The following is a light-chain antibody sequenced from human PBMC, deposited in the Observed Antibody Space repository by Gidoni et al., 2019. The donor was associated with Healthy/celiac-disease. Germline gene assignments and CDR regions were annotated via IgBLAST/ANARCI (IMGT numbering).Light chain of an antibody. V-gene: IGKV3-11*01. Sequence: IVLTQSPATLSLSPGERATLSCRASQSVSSYLAWSQQKPGQAPRLLIYDASNRATGIPARFSGSGSGTDFTLTISSLEPEDFAVYYWQQRSNWPPTFGQGTKLEIK. CDR2: DAS. J-gene: IGKJ2*01. CDR1: QSVSSY. CDR3: QQRSNWPPT.